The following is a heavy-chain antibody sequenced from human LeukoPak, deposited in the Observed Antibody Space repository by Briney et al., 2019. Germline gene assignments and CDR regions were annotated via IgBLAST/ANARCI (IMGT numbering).Heavy chain of an antibody. D-gene: IGHD3-22*01. CDR2: IYYSGST. CDR3: ARGGNYYDSSGYPY. V-gene: IGHV4-59*01. J-gene: IGHJ4*02. CDR1: GGSISSYY. Sequence: PSETLSLTCTVSGGSISSYYWSWIRQPPGKGLEWIGYIYYSGSTNYNPSLKSRVTISVDTSKNQFSLKLSSVTAADTAVYYCARGGNYYDSSGYPYWGQGTLVTVSS.